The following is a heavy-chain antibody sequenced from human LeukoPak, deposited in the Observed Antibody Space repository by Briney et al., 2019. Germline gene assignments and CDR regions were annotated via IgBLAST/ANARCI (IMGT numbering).Heavy chain of an antibody. CDR3: AKDGSSSWYEYYFDY. Sequence: GGSLRLSCAASGFTFSSYGMSWVRQAPGKGLEWVSAISGSGGSTYYADSVKGRFTISRDNSKTTLYLQMNSLRAEDTAVYYCAKDGSSSWYEYYFDYWGQGTLVTVSS. CDR2: ISGSGGST. CDR1: GFTFSSYG. V-gene: IGHV3-23*01. J-gene: IGHJ4*02. D-gene: IGHD6-13*01.